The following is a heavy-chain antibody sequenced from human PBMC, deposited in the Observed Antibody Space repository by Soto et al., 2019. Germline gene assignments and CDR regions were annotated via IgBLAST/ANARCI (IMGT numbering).Heavy chain of an antibody. CDR1: GYSFTSYW. CDR3: ARLLVYDILTGYPPIWDV. Sequence: GESLKISCKGSGYSFTSYWISWVRQMPGKGLEWMGRIDPSDSYTNYSPSFQGHVTISADKSISTAYLQWSSLKASDTAMYYCARLLVYDILTGYPPIWDVWGQGTTVTVS. D-gene: IGHD3-9*01. CDR2: IDPSDSYT. J-gene: IGHJ6*02. V-gene: IGHV5-10-1*01.